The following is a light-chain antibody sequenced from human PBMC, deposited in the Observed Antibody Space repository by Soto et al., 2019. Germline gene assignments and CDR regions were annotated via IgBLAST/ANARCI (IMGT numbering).Light chain of an antibody. V-gene: IGKV3-11*01. CDR1: QSVSSY. J-gene: IGKJ4*01. CDR3: QQRSNRPLT. CDR2: DAS. Sequence: EIVLTQSPATLSLSPGERATLSCRASQSVSSYLAWYQHKPGQAPRLLIYDASNRATGIPARFSGSGSGTDFTLTSSTLVPEDFAVYYCQQRSNRPLTFGRGTKVEIK.